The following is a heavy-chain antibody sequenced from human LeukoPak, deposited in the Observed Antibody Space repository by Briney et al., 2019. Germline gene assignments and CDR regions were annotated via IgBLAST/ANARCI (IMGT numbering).Heavy chain of an antibody. CDR1: GYTFTGYY. V-gene: IGHV1-2*02. J-gene: IGHJ4*02. Sequence: GASVKVSCKASGYTFTGYYMHWVRQAPGQGLEWMGWINPNSGGTNYAQKFQGRVTMTRDTSISTAYMELSRLRSDDTAVYYCARVRDGYNLPFDYWGQGTLVTVSS. CDR3: ARVRDGYNLPFDY. D-gene: IGHD5-24*01. CDR2: INPNSGGT.